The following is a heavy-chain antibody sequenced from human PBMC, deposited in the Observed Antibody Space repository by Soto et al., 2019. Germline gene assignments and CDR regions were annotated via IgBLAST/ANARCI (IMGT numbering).Heavy chain of an antibody. D-gene: IGHD3-10*01. CDR1: GGSISSGDYY. J-gene: IGHJ4*02. CDR2: IYYSGST. Sequence: SETLSLTCTVSGGSISSGDYYWSWIRQPPGKGLEWIGYIYYSGSTYYNPSLKSRVSMSVDASKNQFSLKLNSVSAADTSMYYCARVFGSGSYYFDYWGRGTLVTVSS. V-gene: IGHV4-30-4*01. CDR3: ARVFGSGSYYFDY.